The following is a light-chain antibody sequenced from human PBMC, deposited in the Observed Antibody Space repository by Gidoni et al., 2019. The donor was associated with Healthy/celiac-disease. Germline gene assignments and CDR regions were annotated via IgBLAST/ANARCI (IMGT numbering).Light chain of an antibody. Sequence: DIQMTQSPSTLSASVGDRVTITCRASQIISSWLAWYQQKPGKAPKRLIYKASSLESGVPSRFSGSGSGTEFTLTISSLQPDDFATYYCQQYNSYSITFGQGTRLEIK. CDR2: KAS. J-gene: IGKJ5*01. CDR1: QIISSW. CDR3: QQYNSYSIT. V-gene: IGKV1-5*03.